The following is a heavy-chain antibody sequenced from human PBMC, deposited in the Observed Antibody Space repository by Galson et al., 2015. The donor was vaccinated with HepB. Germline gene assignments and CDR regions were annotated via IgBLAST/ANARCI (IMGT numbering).Heavy chain of an antibody. CDR1: GYRFTGYY. Sequence: SVKVSCKASGYRFTGYYMQWVRQAPGQGLEWMGWINPNSGGTNHTQKFQGRVTMTRDTSTSTGYMELSSLKSDDTAVYYCVTTSDPRRGPLEHWGQGTLVTVSS. CDR3: VTTSDPRRGPLEH. D-gene: IGHD4-11*01. J-gene: IGHJ1*01. V-gene: IGHV1-2*02. CDR2: INPNSGGT.